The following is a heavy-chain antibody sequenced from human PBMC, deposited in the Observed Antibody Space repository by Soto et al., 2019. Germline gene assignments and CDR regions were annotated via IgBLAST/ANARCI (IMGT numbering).Heavy chain of an antibody. CDR3: ARICGGDCESPYYFDY. CDR2: ISYDGSNK. Sequence: GSLRISCAASGFTFSSYAIHWVRQAPGKGLEWVAVISYDGSNKYYADSVKGRFTISRDNSKNTLYLQMNSLRAEDTAVYYCARICGGDCESPYYFDYWGQGTLVTVYS. D-gene: IGHD2-21*02. V-gene: IGHV3-30-3*01. CDR1: GFTFSSYA. J-gene: IGHJ4*02.